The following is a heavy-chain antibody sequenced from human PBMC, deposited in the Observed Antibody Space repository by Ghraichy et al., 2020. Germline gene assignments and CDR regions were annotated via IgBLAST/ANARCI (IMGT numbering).Heavy chain of an antibody. CDR3: VRNWGGYYFDS. CDR2: IHPGNGVA. Sequence: ASVKVSCKATGYSFGNYVIHSMRQAPGQSLEWMGWIHPGNGVAKYAQMFQGRVTFTIDTSTTTAVMEMGSLRSGDTAVYFCVRNWGGYYFDSWGLGTLVSVTS. D-gene: IGHD3-10*01. CDR1: GYSFGNYV. J-gene: IGHJ4*02. V-gene: IGHV1-3*01.